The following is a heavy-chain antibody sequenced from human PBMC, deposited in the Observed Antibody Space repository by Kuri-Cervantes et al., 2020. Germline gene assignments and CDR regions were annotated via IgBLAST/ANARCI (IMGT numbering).Heavy chain of an antibody. CDR3: AGDPGYQYSDHVEYYLDV. CDR1: GFSPSAYY. CDR2: ITSTTSII. Sequence: GESLKISCVGSGFSPSAYYMSWFRQAPGKGLEWVSSITSTTSIIYYADSVEGRFTISRDNGKNSVYLQMNSLTAEDTAVYYCAGDPGYQYSDHVEYYLDVWGEGTTVTVSS. V-gene: IGHV3-21*01. D-gene: IGHD4-17*01. J-gene: IGHJ6*03.